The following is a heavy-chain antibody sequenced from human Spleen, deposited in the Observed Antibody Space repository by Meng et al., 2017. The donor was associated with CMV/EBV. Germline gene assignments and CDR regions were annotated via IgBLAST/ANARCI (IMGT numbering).Heavy chain of an antibody. CDR3: ARGRVTGVSGYYSYYYYYGMDV. CDR2: ISYDGSNK. D-gene: IGHD3-22*01. CDR1: GFTFSSYA. Sequence: GGSLRLSCVASGFTFSSYAMHWVRQAPGKGLEWVAVISYDGSNKYYADSVKGRFTISRDNSKNTLYLQMNSLRAEDTAVYYCARGRVTGVSGYYSYYYYYGMDVWGQGTTVTVSS. V-gene: IGHV3-30*04. J-gene: IGHJ6*02.